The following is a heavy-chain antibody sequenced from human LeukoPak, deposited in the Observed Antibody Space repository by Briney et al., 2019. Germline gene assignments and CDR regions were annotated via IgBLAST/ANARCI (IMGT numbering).Heavy chain of an antibody. Sequence: ASVKVSCKASGGTFSSYAISWVRQAPGQGLEWVGGFIPIFGTANYAQKFQGRVTITADKSTSTAYMELSSLRSEDTAVYYCARVRDYSSGWCYFDYWGQGTLVTVSS. J-gene: IGHJ4*02. D-gene: IGHD6-19*01. CDR1: GGTFSSYA. CDR2: FIPIFGTA. V-gene: IGHV1-69*06. CDR3: ARVRDYSSGWCYFDY.